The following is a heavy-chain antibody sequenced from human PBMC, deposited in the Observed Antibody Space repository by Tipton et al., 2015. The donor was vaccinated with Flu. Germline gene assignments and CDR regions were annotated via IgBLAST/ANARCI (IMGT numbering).Heavy chain of an antibody. D-gene: IGHD3-10*01. V-gene: IGHV3-74*01. CDR1: GFTFSNRW. J-gene: IGHJ6*02. CDR3: AKDIGYYGSGSYHGYYYGMDV. Sequence: GSLRLSCAASGFTFSNRWMYWVRQGPGKGLVWVARISLDGSVRDFADSVRGRFTISRDNARNTLYLEMNSLRDEDTALYYCAKDIGYYGSGSYHGYYYGMDVWGQGTTVTVSS. CDR2: ISLDGSVR.